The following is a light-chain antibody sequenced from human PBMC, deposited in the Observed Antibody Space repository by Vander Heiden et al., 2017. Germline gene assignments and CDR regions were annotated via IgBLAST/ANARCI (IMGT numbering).Light chain of an antibody. V-gene: IGKV3-20*01. CDR1: QSISSNY. J-gene: IGKJ5*01. Sequence: EIVLTQSPGTLSLSPGERATLSCKASQSISSNYLAWYQQKLGKAPRLIIFYVSRRATGVPDRISASGSGTDFTLTISRLEPEDFAVYYCQQYGSSPITFGQGTRLEIK. CDR2: YVS. CDR3: QQYGSSPIT.